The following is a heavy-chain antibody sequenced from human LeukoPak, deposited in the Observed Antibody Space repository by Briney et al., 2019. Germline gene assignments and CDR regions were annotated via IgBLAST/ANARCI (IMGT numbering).Heavy chain of an antibody. J-gene: IGHJ4*02. Sequence: SETLSLTCTVSGYSISSGYYWGWIRQPPGKGLEWIGGIYHSGSTYYNPSLKSRVTISVDTSKNQFSLKLSSVTAADTAVYYCARERYSGSYYYWGQGTLVTVSS. V-gene: IGHV4-38-2*02. D-gene: IGHD1-26*01. CDR1: GYSISSGYY. CDR3: ARERYSGSYYY. CDR2: IYHSGST.